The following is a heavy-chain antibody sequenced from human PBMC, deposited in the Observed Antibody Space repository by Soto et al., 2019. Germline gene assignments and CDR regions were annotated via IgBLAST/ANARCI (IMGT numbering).Heavy chain of an antibody. CDR3: AIGSWDDVSGHYYMDV. CDR2: TSYKSKWFN. CDR1: GDSVSSNSAG. D-gene: IGHD1-1*01. V-gene: IGHV6-1*01. Sequence: QVQLQLSGPGLMEPSQTLSLTCAISGDSVSSNSAGWNWVMQTPSRGLEWLGRTSYKSKWFNNYAVSVKSRITINPDTSQNLFSLHLDSVTPEDTALYFCAIGSWDDVSGHYYMDVWGKGITVTVSS. J-gene: IGHJ6*03.